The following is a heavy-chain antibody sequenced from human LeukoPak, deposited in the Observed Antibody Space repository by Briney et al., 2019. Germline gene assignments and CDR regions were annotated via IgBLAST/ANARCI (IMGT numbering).Heavy chain of an antibody. CDR3: ARGNSGGDY. V-gene: IGHV3-23*01. Sequence: GGSLRLSCAGSGFTFSSYAMSWVRQAPGKGLEWVSAISDTGATTYDADSVKGRFTISRDNAKNSLYLQMNSLRAEDTAVYYCARGNSGGDYWGQGTLVTVPS. D-gene: IGHD6-19*01. CDR2: ISDTGATT. J-gene: IGHJ4*02. CDR1: GFTFSSYA.